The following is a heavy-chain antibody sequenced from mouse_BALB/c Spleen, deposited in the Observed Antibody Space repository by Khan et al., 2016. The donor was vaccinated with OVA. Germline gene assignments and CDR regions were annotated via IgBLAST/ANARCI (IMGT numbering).Heavy chain of an antibody. J-gene: IGHJ3*01. CDR3: ASGYDFFAS. CDR1: GYSFTLYY. CDR2: VNPNTDNI. Sequence: EVQLQQSGPDLVKPGASVKISCKASGYSFTLYYMSWVKQSHGKSLEWIGRVNPNTDNINYNQEFKGKALLTVDKSSNTAYMELRSLTSEDSAVYFWASGYDFFASWGKGTLVTVSA. V-gene: IGHV1-26*01. D-gene: IGHD2-14*01.